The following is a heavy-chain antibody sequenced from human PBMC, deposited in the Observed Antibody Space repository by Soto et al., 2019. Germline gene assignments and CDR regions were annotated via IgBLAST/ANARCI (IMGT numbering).Heavy chain of an antibody. CDR1: GYTFTGYY. Sequence: ASVKVSCKASGYTFTGYYMHWVRQAPGQGLEWMGWINPNSGGTNYAQKFQGRVTMTRDTSISTAYMELSRLRSDDTAAYYCASRLLYVDAFDIWGQGTMVTVSS. CDR2: INPNSGGT. J-gene: IGHJ3*02. D-gene: IGHD3-16*01. CDR3: ASRLLYVDAFDI. V-gene: IGHV1-2*02.